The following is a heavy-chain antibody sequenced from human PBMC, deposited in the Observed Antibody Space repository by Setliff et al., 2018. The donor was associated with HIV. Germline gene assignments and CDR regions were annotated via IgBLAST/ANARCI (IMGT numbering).Heavy chain of an antibody. CDR1: GYSISSGSYY. D-gene: IGHD1-1*01. CDR2: IYYSGST. CDR3: TRHWRGGLDY. J-gene: IGHJ4*02. V-gene: IGHV4-61*10. Sequence: SETLSLTCVVSGYSISSGSYYWSWIRQPAGKGLEWIGYIYYSGSTNYNPSLKSRVTLSVDTSKNQFSLKMSSVTAADTAVYYCTRHWRGGLDYWGQGTLVTVSS.